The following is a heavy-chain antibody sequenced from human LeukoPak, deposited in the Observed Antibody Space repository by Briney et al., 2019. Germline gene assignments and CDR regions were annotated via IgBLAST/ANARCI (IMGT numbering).Heavy chain of an antibody. J-gene: IGHJ4*02. CDR1: GYTFTGYY. CDR3: ARARLGGYYYFDY. D-gene: IGHD3-22*01. CDR2: INPNSGGT. Sequence: ASVKVSCKASGYTFTGYYMHWVRQAPGQGLEWMGWINPNSGGTNYAQKSQGRVTMTRDTSISTAYMELSRLRSDDTAVYYCARARLGGYYYFDYWGQGTLVTVSS. V-gene: IGHV1-2*02.